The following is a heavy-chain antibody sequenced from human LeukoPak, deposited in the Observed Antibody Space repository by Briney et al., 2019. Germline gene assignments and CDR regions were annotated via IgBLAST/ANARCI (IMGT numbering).Heavy chain of an antibody. CDR3: ARDREDGYNYYFDY. CDR2: ISYDGSNK. Sequence: GGSLRLSCAASGFTFSAYALHWVRQAPGKGLEWVAVISYDGSNKYYADSVKGRFTISRDNSKNTLYLQMNSLRAEDTAVYYCARDREDGYNYYFDYWGQGTLVTVSS. V-gene: IGHV3-30-3*01. J-gene: IGHJ4*02. D-gene: IGHD5-24*01. CDR1: GFTFSAYA.